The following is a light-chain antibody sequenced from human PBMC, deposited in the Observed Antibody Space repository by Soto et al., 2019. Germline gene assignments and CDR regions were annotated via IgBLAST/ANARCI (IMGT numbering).Light chain of an antibody. CDR3: QQGHNWPLT. CDR2: SAS. V-gene: IGKV3-15*01. Sequence: EIAMTQSPATLSVSPRERATLSCRASQSISTELAWYQQIPGQPPRLLIYSASTRATGVPARFTGSGSGSEFTLTISGLQSEDFAIYYCQQGHNWPLTFGQGTRLEI. CDR1: QSISTE. J-gene: IGKJ2*01.